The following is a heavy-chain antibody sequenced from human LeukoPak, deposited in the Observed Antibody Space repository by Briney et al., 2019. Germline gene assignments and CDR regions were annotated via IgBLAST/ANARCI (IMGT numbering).Heavy chain of an antibody. CDR3: ARASRGGATLNFDY. D-gene: IGHD1-26*01. CDR2: IKQDGSEK. Sequence: GGSLRLSCAASGFTFSSYWMSWVRQAPGKGLEWVANIKQDGSEKYYVDSVKGRFTISRDNAKNSLYLQMNSLRAGDTAVFYCARASRGGATLNFDYWGRGTLVTVSS. CDR1: GFTFSSYW. V-gene: IGHV3-7*03. J-gene: IGHJ4*02.